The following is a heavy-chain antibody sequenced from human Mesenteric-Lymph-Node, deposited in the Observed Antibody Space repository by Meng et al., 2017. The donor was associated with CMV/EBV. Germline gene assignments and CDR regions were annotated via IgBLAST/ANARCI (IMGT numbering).Heavy chain of an antibody. J-gene: IGHJ6*02. D-gene: IGHD6-19*01. CDR2: TYYRSKWYS. V-gene: IGHV6-1*01. CDR3: ARERGGGWYVALGYYYYYGMDV. Sequence: WNWVRHSPSVGLAWLGRTYYRSKWYSDYAVSVNSRITINPDTTKSQFSLQLHSVTPEDTAVYYCARERGGGWYVALGYYYYYGMDVWGQGTTVTVSS.